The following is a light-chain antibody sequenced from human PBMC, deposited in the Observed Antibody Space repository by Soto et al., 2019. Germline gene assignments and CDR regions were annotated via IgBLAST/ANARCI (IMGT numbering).Light chain of an antibody. J-gene: IGKJ1*01. CDR3: QQYYTYPWT. CDR2: AAS. Sequence: AIRMTQSPSSFSASTGDRVTITCRANQGVSSYLAWYQQKPGKAPKLLIHAASTLQSGVPSRFSGSGSGTDFTLTISCLQSEDFATYYCQQYYTYPWTFGQGTKVEVK. CDR1: QGVSSY. V-gene: IGKV1-8*01.